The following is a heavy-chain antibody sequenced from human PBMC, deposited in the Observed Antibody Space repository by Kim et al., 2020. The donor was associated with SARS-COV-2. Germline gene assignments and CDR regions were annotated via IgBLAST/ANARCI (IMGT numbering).Heavy chain of an antibody. D-gene: IGHD2-15*01. CDR1: GYTFTSYV. CDR2: ISAYNGNT. Sequence: ASVKVSCKASGYTFTSYVISWVRQAPGQGLEWMGWISAYNGNTNYAQKLQGRVTMTTDTSTSTAYMELRSLRSDDTAVYYCARVTIGYCSGGSCYGSSWFDPWGQGTLVTVSS. CDR3: ARVTIGYCSGGSCYGSSWFDP. V-gene: IGHV1-18*01. J-gene: IGHJ5*02.